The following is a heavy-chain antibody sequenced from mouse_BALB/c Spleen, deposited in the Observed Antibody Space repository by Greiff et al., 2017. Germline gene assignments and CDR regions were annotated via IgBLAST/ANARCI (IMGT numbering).Heavy chain of an antibody. D-gene: IGHD1-1*02. CDR2: ISSGGST. V-gene: IGHV5-6-5*01. CDR1: GFTFSSYA. CDR3: ARGGNYASFAY. Sequence: EVKVVESGGGLVKPGGSLKLSCAASGFTFSSYAMSWVRQTPEKRLEWVASISSGGSTYYPDSVKGRFTISRDNARNILYLQMSSLRSEDTAMYYCARGGNYASFAYWGQGTLVTVSA. J-gene: IGHJ3*01.